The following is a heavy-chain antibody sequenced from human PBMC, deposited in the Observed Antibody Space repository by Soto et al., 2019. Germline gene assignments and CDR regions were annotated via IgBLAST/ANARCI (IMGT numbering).Heavy chain of an antibody. D-gene: IGHD1-7*01. V-gene: IGHV3-21*01. J-gene: IGHJ4*02. CDR3: AVGEETGTPYFGN. Sequence: EVQLLESGGGLVKPGGSLRLSCTASGFTFSSYSMNWVRRAPGKGLEWVSSISSSSSFIYSAGSVKGRFTISRDNAKNSLYLQMNILRAEDTAVYYCAVGEETGTPYFGNWGQGTLVTVSS. CDR1: GFTFSSYS. CDR2: ISSSSSFI.